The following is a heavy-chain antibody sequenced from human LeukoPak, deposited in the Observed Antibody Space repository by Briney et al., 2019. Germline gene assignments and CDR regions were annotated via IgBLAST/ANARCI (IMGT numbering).Heavy chain of an antibody. Sequence: KPSETLSLTCTVSGGSISSSTYYWDWIRQPPGKGLEWIGYIYYSGSTNYNPSLKSRVTISVDTSKNQFSLKLSSVTAADTAVYYCASLNPFLRSFDYWGQGTLVTVSS. CDR1: GGSISSSTYY. V-gene: IGHV4-61*05. D-gene: IGHD2/OR15-2a*01. CDR3: ASLNPFLRSFDY. J-gene: IGHJ4*02. CDR2: IYYSGST.